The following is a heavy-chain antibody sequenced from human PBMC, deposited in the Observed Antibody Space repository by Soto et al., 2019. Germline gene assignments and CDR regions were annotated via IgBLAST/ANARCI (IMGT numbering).Heavy chain of an antibody. J-gene: IGHJ4*02. V-gene: IGHV4-31*03. D-gene: IGHD6-13*01. CDR3: ARWGSSWYGLDY. Sequence: ASETLSLTCTVSGGSISSGGYYWSWIRQHPGKGLEWIGYIYYSGSTYYNPSLKSRVTISVDTSKNQFSLKLSSVTAADTAVYYCARWGSSWYGLDYWGQGTLVTVSS. CDR1: GGSISSGGYY. CDR2: IYYSGST.